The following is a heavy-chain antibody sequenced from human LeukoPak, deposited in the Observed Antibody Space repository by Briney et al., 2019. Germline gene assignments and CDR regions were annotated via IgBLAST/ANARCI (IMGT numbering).Heavy chain of an antibody. Sequence: SETLSLTCAVSGYSIVTGYYWAWIRQPPGKGLEWFGSIYHNKSTYYDPSLKSRVTISVDTSKNQFSLKLSSVTAADTAVYYCARLYWGLGAFDIWGQGTMVTVSS. CDR2: IYHNKST. CDR3: ARLYWGLGAFDI. J-gene: IGHJ3*02. V-gene: IGHV4-38-2*01. CDR1: GYSIVTGYY. D-gene: IGHD3-16*01.